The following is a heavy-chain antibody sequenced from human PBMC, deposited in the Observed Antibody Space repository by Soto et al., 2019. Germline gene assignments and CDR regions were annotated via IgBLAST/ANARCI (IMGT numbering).Heavy chain of an antibody. Sequence: GASVKVSCKASGYTFTSYGISWVRQAPGQGLEWMGWISAYNGNTNYAQKLQGRVTMTTDTSTSTAYMELRSLRSDDTAVYYCARDTGVTTVVIRPFDYWGQGTLVTVSS. D-gene: IGHD4-17*01. V-gene: IGHV1-18*01. CDR2: ISAYNGNT. CDR3: ARDTGVTTVVIRPFDY. CDR1: GYTFTSYG. J-gene: IGHJ4*02.